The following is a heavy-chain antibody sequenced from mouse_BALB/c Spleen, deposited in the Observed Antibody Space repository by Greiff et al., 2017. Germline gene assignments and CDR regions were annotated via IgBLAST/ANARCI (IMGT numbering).Heavy chain of an antibody. D-gene: IGHD2-2*01. CDR1: GFTFSSFG. CDR2: ISSGSSTI. Sequence: EVQLVESGGGLVQPGGSRKLSCAASGFTFSSFGMHWVRQAPEKGLEWVAYISSGSSTIYYADTVKGRFTISRDNPKNTLFLQMTSLRSEDTAMYYCARSDYGYDYAMDYWGQGTSVTVSS. V-gene: IGHV5-17*02. J-gene: IGHJ4*01. CDR3: ARSDYGYDYAMDY.